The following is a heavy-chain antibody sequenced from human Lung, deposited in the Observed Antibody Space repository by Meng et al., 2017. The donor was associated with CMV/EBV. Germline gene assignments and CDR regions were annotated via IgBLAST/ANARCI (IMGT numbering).Heavy chain of an antibody. D-gene: IGHD2-21*01. Sequence: ASVKVSCKASGYTFTDHYFHWVRQAPGQGLEWMGWIYPNSGGPHYAQKFQGRLTVSTDTSISTGYMEMSSLGSEDTAVYYCARGDDGGPDYWGQGTLVTVSS. J-gene: IGHJ4*02. CDR3: ARGDDGGPDY. CDR2: IYPNSGGP. V-gene: IGHV1-2*02. CDR1: GYTFTDHY.